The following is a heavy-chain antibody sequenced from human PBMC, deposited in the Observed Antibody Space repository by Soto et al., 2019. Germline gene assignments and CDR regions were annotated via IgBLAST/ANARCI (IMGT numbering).Heavy chain of an antibody. CDR2: INPSGGST. V-gene: IGHV1-46*01. CDR1: GYTFTTYY. D-gene: IGHD5-12*01. CDR3: ARESVDIVATTRVSGGMDV. Sequence: QVQLVQSGAEVKKPGASVKVSCKASGYTFTTYYMHWVRQAPGQGLEWMGIINPSGGSTSYAQKSQGRVTMTRDTSTSTVYMELSSLRSEDTAVYYCARESVDIVATTRVSGGMDVWGQGTTVTVSS. J-gene: IGHJ6*02.